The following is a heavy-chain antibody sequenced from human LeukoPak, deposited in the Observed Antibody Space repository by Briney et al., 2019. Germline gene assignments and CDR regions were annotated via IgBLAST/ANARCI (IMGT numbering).Heavy chain of an antibody. D-gene: IGHD4-17*01. CDR3: ARHDYGDYGGLGNYYGKDV. V-gene: IGHV4-39*01. J-gene: IGHJ6*02. CDR2: IYYSGST. CDR1: GGSISSSSYY. Sequence: SETLSLTCTVSGGSISSSSYYWGWIRQPPGKGLEWIGSIYYSGSTYYNPSLKSRVTISVDTSKNQFSLKLSSVTAADTAVYYCARHDYGDYGGLGNYYGKDVWGQGTTVTVSS.